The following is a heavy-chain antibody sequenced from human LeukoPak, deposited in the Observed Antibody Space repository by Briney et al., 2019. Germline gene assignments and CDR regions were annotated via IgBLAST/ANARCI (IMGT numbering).Heavy chain of an antibody. CDR3: ARETSFRYYDFWSGWDY. CDR2: IYHSGST. J-gene: IGHJ4*02. CDR1: GGSISSSNW. V-gene: IGHV4-4*02. D-gene: IGHD3-3*01. Sequence: SGTLSLTCAVSGGSISSSNWWSWVRQPPGKGLEWIGEIYHSGSTNYNPSLKSRVTISVDKSKNQFSLKLSSVTAADTAVYYCARETSFRYYDFWSGWDYWGQGTLVTVSS.